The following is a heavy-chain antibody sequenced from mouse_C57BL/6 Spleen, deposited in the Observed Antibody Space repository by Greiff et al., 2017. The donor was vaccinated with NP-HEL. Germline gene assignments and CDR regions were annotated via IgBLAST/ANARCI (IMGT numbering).Heavy chain of an antibody. Sequence: EVHLVESGGGLVKPGGSLKLSCAASGFTFSDYGMHWVRQAPEKWLEWVAYISSGSSTIYYADTVKGRFTISRDNAKNTLFLQMTSLRSEDTAMYYCARDSSYGFAYWGQGTLVTVSA. CDR2: ISSGSSTI. CDR3: ARDSSYGFAY. J-gene: IGHJ3*01. D-gene: IGHD1-1*01. CDR1: GFTFSDYG. V-gene: IGHV5-17*01.